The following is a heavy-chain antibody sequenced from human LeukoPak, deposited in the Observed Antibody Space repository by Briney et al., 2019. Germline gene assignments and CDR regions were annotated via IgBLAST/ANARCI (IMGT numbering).Heavy chain of an antibody. V-gene: IGHV1-2*04. CDR2: INPNSGGT. J-gene: IGHJ4*02. CDR3: ARARYAAAGTLGY. D-gene: IGHD6-13*01. CDR1: GYTFTGYY. Sequence: GASVKVSCKASGYTFTGYYMHWVRQAPGQGLEWMGWINPNSGGTNYAQKFQGWVTMTRDTSISTAYMELSRLRSDDTAVYYCARARYAAAGTLGYWGQGTLVTVSS.